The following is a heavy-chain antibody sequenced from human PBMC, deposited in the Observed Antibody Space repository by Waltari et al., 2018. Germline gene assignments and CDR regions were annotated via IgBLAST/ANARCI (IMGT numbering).Heavy chain of an antibody. D-gene: IGHD5-12*01. Sequence: EVQLVESGGGSVQPGGSLRLSCAASGFMFRSYAMSWVRQAPGKGREWVSSIRGSDGRANYADSAKGRFTISRDNFKNTLFLEMISLRADDAAVYYCAKDLGGYSGAHWYFDVWGRGTLVTVSS. CDR1: GFMFRSYA. J-gene: IGHJ2*01. V-gene: IGHV3-23*04. CDR2: IRGSDGRA. CDR3: AKDLGGYSGAHWYFDV.